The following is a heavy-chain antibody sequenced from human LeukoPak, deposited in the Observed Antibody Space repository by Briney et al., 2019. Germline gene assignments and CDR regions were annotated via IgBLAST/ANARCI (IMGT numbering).Heavy chain of an antibody. D-gene: IGHD3-10*01. V-gene: IGHV4-34*01. CDR1: SGSFSGYY. Sequence: SETLSLTCAVYSGSFSGYYWSWIRQPPGKGLEWIGEINHSGSTNYNPSLKSRVTISVDTSKNQFSLKLSSVTAADTAVYYCARGGGRAYGSGSPYRGPRTSPRGLDYWGQGTLVTVSS. CDR2: INHSGST. CDR3: ARGGGRAYGSGSPYRGPRTSPRGLDY. J-gene: IGHJ4*02.